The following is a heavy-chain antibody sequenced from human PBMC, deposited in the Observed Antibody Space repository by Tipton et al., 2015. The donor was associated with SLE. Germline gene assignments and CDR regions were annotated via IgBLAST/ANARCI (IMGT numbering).Heavy chain of an antibody. Sequence: TLSLTFAVYGGSFSGYYWCWVRQPPGKGLEWIGYIYYSGSTNYNPSLKSRVTISVDTSKNQFSLKLSSVTAADTAVYYCARGVLSSSWTLDGMDVWGQGTTVTVSS. V-gene: IGHV4-59*01. CDR3: ARGVLSSSWTLDGMDV. J-gene: IGHJ6*02. CDR1: GGSFSGYY. D-gene: IGHD6-13*01. CDR2: IYYSGST.